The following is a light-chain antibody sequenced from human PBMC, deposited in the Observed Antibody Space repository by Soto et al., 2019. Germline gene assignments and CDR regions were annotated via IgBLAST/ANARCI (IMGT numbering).Light chain of an antibody. Sequence: DIQMTQSPSPLSGSVGDRVTITCRASQTISSWLAWYQQKPGGAPKLMLYAASTLQSGVPSRFSGSGSGTDFTLTISSLQPEDVATYYCQQLNSYPITFGQGTRLEIK. CDR1: QTISSW. CDR3: QQLNSYPIT. CDR2: AAS. V-gene: IGKV1-5*01. J-gene: IGKJ5*01.